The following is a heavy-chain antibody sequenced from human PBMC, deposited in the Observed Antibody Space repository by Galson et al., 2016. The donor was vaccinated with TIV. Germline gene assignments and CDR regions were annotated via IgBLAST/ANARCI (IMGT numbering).Heavy chain of an antibody. J-gene: IGHJ4*02. V-gene: IGHV3-30*01. Sequence: SLRLSCAASGFNFSSYVLHWVRQAPGKGLEWVALIAYDGSTKKYADSVKGRFTISRDNSKNTLYLQMNSLRADDTAVYYCARVASWFSVSVFTNFDSWGQGTLVTVSS. CDR1: GFNFSSYV. CDR2: IAYDGSTK. D-gene: IGHD3-10*01. CDR3: ARVASWFSVSVFTNFDS.